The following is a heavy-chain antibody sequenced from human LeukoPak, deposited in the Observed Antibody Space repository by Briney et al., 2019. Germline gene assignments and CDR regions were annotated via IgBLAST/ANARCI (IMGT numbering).Heavy chain of an antibody. D-gene: IGHD4-11*01. CDR3: ARGSTTDYSNLVY. Sequence: PSETLSLTCTVSGGSISSHYWSWIRQPPGKGLEWIGYIYYSGSTNYNPSLKCRVTISVDTSKNQFSLKLSSVTAADTAVYYCARGSTTDYSNLVYWGQGTLVTVSS. CDR2: IYYSGST. V-gene: IGHV4-59*11. J-gene: IGHJ4*02. CDR1: GGSISSHY.